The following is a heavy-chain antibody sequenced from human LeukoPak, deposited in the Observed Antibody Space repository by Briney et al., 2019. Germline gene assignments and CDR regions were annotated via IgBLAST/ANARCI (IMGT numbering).Heavy chain of an antibody. CDR1: GLTFDDYA. CDR3: AKDIATGIRLYYFYY. CDR2: ISWNSGSI. J-gene: IGHJ4*02. V-gene: IGHV3-9*01. Sequence: SLRLSCSASGLTFDDYAMHWVRQAPGKGLEWVSGISWNSGSIGYADSVKGRFTISRDNAKNSLYLQMSRLSAEDTALYFCAKDIATGIRLYYFYYWGQGTLVTVSS.